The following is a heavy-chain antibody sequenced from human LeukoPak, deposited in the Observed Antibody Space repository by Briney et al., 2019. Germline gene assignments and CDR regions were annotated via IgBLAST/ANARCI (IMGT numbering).Heavy chain of an antibody. CDR1: GFTFSSYS. Sequence: GGSRRLSCTACGFTFSSYSMNWVRQAPGKGLQWVSSISSGSTYIYYADSLKGRFTISRDNTKNSLYLQMNSLRGEDAAVYYCARGDGATPPDVFDVWGQGTMVTVSS. V-gene: IGHV3-21*01. CDR2: ISSGSTYI. D-gene: IGHD3-10*01. CDR3: ARGDGATPPDVFDV. J-gene: IGHJ3*01.